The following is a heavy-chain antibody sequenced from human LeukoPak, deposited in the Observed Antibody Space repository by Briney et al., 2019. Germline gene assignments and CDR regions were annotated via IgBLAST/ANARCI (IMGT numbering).Heavy chain of an antibody. Sequence: SVKVSCKASGYTFTGYYMHWVRQAPGQGLEWMGWINPNSGGTNYAQKFQGRVTMTRDTSISTAYMELSRLRSDDTAVYYCARGVITFGGDGIFDIWGQGTMVTVSS. D-gene: IGHD3-16*01. CDR3: ARGVITFGGDGIFDI. V-gene: IGHV1-2*02. CDR1: GYTFTGYY. CDR2: INPNSGGT. J-gene: IGHJ3*02.